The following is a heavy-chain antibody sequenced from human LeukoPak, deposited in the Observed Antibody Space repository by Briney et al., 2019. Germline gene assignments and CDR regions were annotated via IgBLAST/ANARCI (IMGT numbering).Heavy chain of an antibody. D-gene: IGHD3-3*01. J-gene: IGHJ3*02. CDR1: GYTFTSYD. V-gene: IGHV1-2*02. Sequence: ASVKVSCKASGYTFTSYDINWVRQATGEGLEWVGWINPSSGGTNYAQKFQGRVTMTRDTSISTAYMELSRLRSDDTAVYYCARLTYYDFWSGYNYAFDIWGQGTMVTVSS. CDR2: INPSSGGT. CDR3: ARLTYYDFWSGYNYAFDI.